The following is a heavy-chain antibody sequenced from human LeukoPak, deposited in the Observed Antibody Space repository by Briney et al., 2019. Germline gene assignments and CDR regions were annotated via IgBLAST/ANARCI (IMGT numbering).Heavy chain of an antibody. J-gene: IGHJ1*01. V-gene: IGHV1-2*02. Sequence: ASVKVSCKASGYTFTGYYMHWVRQAPGQALEWMGWINPNSGGTNYAQKFQGRVTMTRDTSISTAYMELSRLRSDDTAVYYCARDSYYDSSGYYSSEYYQHWGQGTLVTVSS. CDR2: INPNSGGT. D-gene: IGHD3-22*01. CDR3: ARDSYYDSSGYYSSEYYQH. CDR1: GYTFTGYY.